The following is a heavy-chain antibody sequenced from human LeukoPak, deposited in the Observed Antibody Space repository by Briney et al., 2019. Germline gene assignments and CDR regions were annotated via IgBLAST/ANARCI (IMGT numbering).Heavy chain of an antibody. CDR2: LNPNNGDT. CDR1: GYTFSTYY. D-gene: IGHD2/OR15-2a*01. CDR3: ARRGFSNWFDP. V-gene: IGHV1-2*06. J-gene: IGHJ5*02. Sequence: GASVKVSCKASGYTFSTYYLHWVRQAPGQGLEWLGRLNPNNGDTNYAQKFQGRVTMTRDTSISTAYMEVSSLRSDDTAVYYCARRGFSNWFDPWGQGTLVTVSP.